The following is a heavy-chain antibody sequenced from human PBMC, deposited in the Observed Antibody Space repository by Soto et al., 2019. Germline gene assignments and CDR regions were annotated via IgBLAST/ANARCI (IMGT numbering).Heavy chain of an antibody. D-gene: IGHD7-27*01. CDR2: IYYTGSA. J-gene: IGHJ6*02. CDR3: ARVGTSYARRGLDV. V-gene: IGHV4-31*03. CDR1: GGAIDRGGYY. Sequence: PSETLSLTCKVSGGAIDRGGYYWCWIRQHPGKGLEWIGHIYYTGSAYYKPSLKSRVSMSIDTSQNQFSLELISVTAADTAVYYCARVGTSYARRGLDVWGPGTTVTVSS.